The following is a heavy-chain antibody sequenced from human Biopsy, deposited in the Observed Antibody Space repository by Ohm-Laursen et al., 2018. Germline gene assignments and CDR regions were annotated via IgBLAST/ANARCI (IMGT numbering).Heavy chain of an antibody. D-gene: IGHD2-2*02. V-gene: IGHV2-70*16. CDR2: IYWGDCK. CDR3: ARIPILVVPAAIVYRHRRHLQGLDV. CDR1: GFSLNTRRMS. Sequence: TQTLTLTCSLSGFSLNTRRMSVTWIRQPPGKALEWLARIYWGDCKFYNGPLKTRLTISKDTSENHVVLTLSDVDPVDTATYYCARIPILVVPAAIVYRHRRHLQGLDVWGQGTTVIVSS. J-gene: IGHJ6*02.